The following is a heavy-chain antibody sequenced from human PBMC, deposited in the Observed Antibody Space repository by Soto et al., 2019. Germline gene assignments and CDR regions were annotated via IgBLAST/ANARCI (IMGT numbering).Heavy chain of an antibody. CDR3: ARDTLYDSSGPTSDY. J-gene: IGHJ4*02. D-gene: IGHD3-22*01. CDR2: IIPIFGTA. V-gene: IGHV1-69*06. Sequence: SVKVSCEASGGSFSSYAISWVRQAPGQGLEWMGGIIPIFGTANYAQKFQGRVTITADKSTSTAYMELSSLRSEDTAVYYCARDTLYDSSGPTSDYWGQGTLVTVSS. CDR1: GGSFSSYA.